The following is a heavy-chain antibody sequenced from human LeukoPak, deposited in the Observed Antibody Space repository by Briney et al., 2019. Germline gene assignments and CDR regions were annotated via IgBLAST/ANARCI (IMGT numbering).Heavy chain of an antibody. CDR1: GFTFSSYG. V-gene: IGHV3-23*01. CDR2: ISGSGGST. J-gene: IGHJ4*02. D-gene: IGHD4-17*01. CDR3: AKDVVYGDLDY. Sequence: GGSLRLSCAASGFTFSSYGMSWVGQAPGKGLEWVSAISGSGGSTYYADSVKGRFTISRDNSKNTLYLQMNSLRAEDTAVYYCAKDVVYGDLDYWGQGTLVTVSS.